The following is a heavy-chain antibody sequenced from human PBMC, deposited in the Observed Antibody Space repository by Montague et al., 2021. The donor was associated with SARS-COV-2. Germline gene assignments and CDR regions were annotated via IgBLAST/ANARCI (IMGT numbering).Heavy chain of an antibody. D-gene: IGHD1-1*01. J-gene: IGHJ4*02. Sequence: SETLSLTCTVSGDSISSSSYNWGWIRQPPGKGLEWIGSVHYSGXPXYXXXXKXRVTIYVDTSKNQLSLKPGSVTAADTAVYYCTRHVHMTWPEPSPGFDYWGQGTLVTVSS. CDR2: VHYSGXP. CDR3: TRHVHMTWPEPSPGFDY. CDR1: GDSISSSSYN. V-gene: IGHV4-39*01.